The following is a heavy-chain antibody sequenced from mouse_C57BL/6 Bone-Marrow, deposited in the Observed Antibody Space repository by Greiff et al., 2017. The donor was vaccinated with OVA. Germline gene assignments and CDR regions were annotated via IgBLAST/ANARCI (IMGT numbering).Heavy chain of an antibody. D-gene: IGHD1-1*01. V-gene: IGHV1-76*01. CDR1: GYTFTDYY. CDR2: IYPGSGNT. CDR3: ARYGTTVPGYYAMYY. Sequence: QVQLQQSGAELVRPGASVKLSCKASGYTFTDYYINWVQQRPGQGLEWIARIYPGSGNTYYNEKFKGKATLTAEKASSTAYMQLSSLTSEDSAVYFCARYGTTVPGYYAMYYWGQGTSVTVSS. J-gene: IGHJ4*01.